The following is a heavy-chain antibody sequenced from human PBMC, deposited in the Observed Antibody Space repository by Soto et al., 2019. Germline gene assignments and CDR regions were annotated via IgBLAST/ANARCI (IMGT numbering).Heavy chain of an antibody. V-gene: IGHV1-8*01. D-gene: IGHD1-1*01. CDR2: MNPNSGNT. Sequence: ASVKVSCKASGYTFTSYDINWVRQATGQGLEWMGWMNPNSGNTGYAQKFQGRVTMTRNTSISTAYMELSSLRSEDTAVYYCARGLTSWNDNWFDPWGQGTLVTVSS. CDR1: GYTFTSYD. CDR3: ARGLTSWNDNWFDP. J-gene: IGHJ5*02.